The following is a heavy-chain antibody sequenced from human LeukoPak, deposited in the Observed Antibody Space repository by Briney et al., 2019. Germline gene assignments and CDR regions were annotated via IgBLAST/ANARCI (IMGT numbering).Heavy chain of an antibody. J-gene: IGHJ6*03. Sequence: SETLSLTCTVSGGSMSSSSSYWGWIRQPPGKGLEWIGSIYYSGSTYYNPSLKSRVTISVDTSKNQFSLKLSSVTAADTAVYYCARDRRNYDIFYYMDVWGKGTTVTVSS. D-gene: IGHD3-9*01. CDR1: GGSMSSSSSY. CDR2: IYYSGST. CDR3: ARDRRNYDIFYYMDV. V-gene: IGHV4-39*07.